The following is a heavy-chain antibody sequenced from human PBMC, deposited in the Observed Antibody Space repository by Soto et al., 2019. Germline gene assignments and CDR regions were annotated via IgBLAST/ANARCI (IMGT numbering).Heavy chain of an antibody. Sequence: QVQLVESGGGVVQPGRSLRLSCAASGFTFSSYGMHWVRQAPGKGLEWVAVISYDGSNKYYADSVKGRFTNSRDNSKNTLYLQMNSLRAEDTAVYYCAKGGNGWYIDYWGQGTLVTVSS. CDR1: GFTFSSYG. D-gene: IGHD6-19*01. V-gene: IGHV3-30*18. CDR2: ISYDGSNK. J-gene: IGHJ4*02. CDR3: AKGGNGWYIDY.